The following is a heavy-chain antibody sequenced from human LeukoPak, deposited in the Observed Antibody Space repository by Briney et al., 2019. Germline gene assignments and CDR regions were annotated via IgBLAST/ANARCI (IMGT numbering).Heavy chain of an antibody. Sequence: SETLSLTCTVSGGSISSYYWSWIRQPPGKGLEWIGYIYYSGSTNYNPSLKSRVTISVDTSKNQFSLKLSSVTAADTAVYYCARGYSNYVDYWGQGTLVTVSS. CDR2: IYYSGST. CDR3: ARGYSNYVDY. D-gene: IGHD4-11*01. V-gene: IGHV4-59*01. J-gene: IGHJ4*02. CDR1: GGSISSYY.